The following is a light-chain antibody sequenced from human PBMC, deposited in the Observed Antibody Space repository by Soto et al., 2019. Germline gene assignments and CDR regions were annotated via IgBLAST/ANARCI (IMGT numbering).Light chain of an antibody. J-gene: IGKJ1*01. Sequence: DIQMTQSPSTLSAAVGDAVTITCRASQSFNSWLAWYQQKPGKAPKLLIYDASSLRSGVPSRFSGSQSGTEFTLTISSLQPDYFATYYCQQYNSFSLTFGQGTKVEIK. CDR2: DAS. CDR3: QQYNSFSLT. V-gene: IGKV1-5*01. CDR1: QSFNSW.